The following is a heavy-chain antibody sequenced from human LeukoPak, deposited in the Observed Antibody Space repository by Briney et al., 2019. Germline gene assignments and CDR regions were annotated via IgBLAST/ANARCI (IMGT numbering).Heavy chain of an antibody. V-gene: IGHV4-4*07. Sequence: SETLSLTCTVSGGSIGYYSWSWIRQPAGKGLEWIGRIFASGSTNYNPSLRSRVTMSVDTSKNQFSLKLTSVTAADTAVYYCARDSVCSGGSCHEVDVWGKGTTVTVTS. D-gene: IGHD2-15*01. CDR3: ARDSVCSGGSCHEVDV. CDR2: IFASGST. CDR1: GGSIGYYS. J-gene: IGHJ6*04.